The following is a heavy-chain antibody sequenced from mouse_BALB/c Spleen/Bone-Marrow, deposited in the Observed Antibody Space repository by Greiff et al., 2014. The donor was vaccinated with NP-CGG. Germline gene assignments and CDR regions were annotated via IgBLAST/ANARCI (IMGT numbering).Heavy chain of an antibody. V-gene: IGHV1S56*01. J-gene: IGHJ3*01. CDR1: GYTFTSYY. CDR2: IYPGNVNT. CDR3: ARDYCGSSSFAY. Sequence: VQLVESGPELVKPGASVRISCKASGYTFTSYYIHWVKQRPGQGLEWIGWIYPGNVNTKYNEKFKGKAALTADKSSSAAYMQLSSLTSEDSAVYFCARDYCGSSSFAYWGQGTLVTVSA. D-gene: IGHD1-1*01.